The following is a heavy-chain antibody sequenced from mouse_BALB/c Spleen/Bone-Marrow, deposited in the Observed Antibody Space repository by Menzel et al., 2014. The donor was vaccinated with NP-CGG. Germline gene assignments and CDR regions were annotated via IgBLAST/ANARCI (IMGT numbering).Heavy chain of an antibody. D-gene: IGHD2-4*01. Sequence: EVKLMESGPELVKPGASVKISCKASGYSFTGYFMNWVKQSHGKSLEWIGRINPYSGDTFYNQKFKGKATLTVDKSSSTALMELLSLTSEDSAVYYCGRGDDYDGDFDRWGQGTTLTVSS. J-gene: IGHJ2*01. CDR1: GYSFTGYF. V-gene: IGHV1-37*01. CDR3: GRGDDYDGDFDR. CDR2: INPYSGDT.